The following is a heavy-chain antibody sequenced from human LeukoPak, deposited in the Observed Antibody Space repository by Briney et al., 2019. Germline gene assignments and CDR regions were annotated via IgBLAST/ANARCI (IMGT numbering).Heavy chain of an antibody. D-gene: IGHD3-3*01. CDR2: IKEGGRGT. CDR1: GFNFGDYA. J-gene: IGHJ4*02. Sequence: GGSLRLSCAASGFNFGDYAMSWVRQAPGKGLEWVAHIKEGGRGTFYVDSVKGRFTGSRDDARNTVYLQMNSLRAEDTAVYYCARWRGAQSEFVVWGQGTLVTVSP. CDR3: ARWRGAQSEFVV. V-gene: IGHV3-7*01.